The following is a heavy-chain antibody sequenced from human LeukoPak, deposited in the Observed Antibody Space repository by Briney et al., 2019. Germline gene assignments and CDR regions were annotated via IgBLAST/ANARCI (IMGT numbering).Heavy chain of an antibody. Sequence: SVKVSCKASGGTFSSYAISWVRQAPGQGLEWMGRIIPILGIANYAQKFQGRVTITADKSTSTAYMELSSLRSEDTDVYYCALGLDGSGSYYYFDYGGQGTRVTVSS. V-gene: IGHV1-69*04. J-gene: IGHJ4*02. CDR1: GGTFSSYA. D-gene: IGHD3-10*01. CDR3: ALGLDGSGSYYYFDY. CDR2: IIPILGIA.